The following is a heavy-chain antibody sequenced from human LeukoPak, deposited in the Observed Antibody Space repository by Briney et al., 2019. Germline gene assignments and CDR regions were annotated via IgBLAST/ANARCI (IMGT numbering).Heavy chain of an antibody. D-gene: IGHD5-24*01. J-gene: IGHJ4*02. V-gene: IGHV1-2*02. CDR2: INPKSGGA. Sequence: ASVKVSCKASGFTFNAYNIHWVRQAPGQGLEWMGWINPKSGGANYAQKFQGRVTMTRDMSTSTVYMELSSLRSEDTAVYYCARTSDGIEMATISGVYFDYWGQGTLVTVSS. CDR1: GFTFNAYN. CDR3: ARTSDGIEMATISGVYFDY.